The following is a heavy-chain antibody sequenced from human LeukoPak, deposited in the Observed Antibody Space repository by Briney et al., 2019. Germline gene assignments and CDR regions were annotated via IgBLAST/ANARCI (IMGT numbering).Heavy chain of an antibody. J-gene: IGHJ4*02. V-gene: IGHV3-48*04. Sequence: GGSLRLSCAASGFAFGSNWMHWVRQAPGKGLEWVSYISSSGSTIYYADSVKGRFTISRDNAKNSLYLQMNSLRAEDTAVYYCARGGGSSPATVYFDYWGQGTLVTVSS. D-gene: IGHD6-13*01. CDR3: ARGGGSSPATVYFDY. CDR2: ISSSGSTI. CDR1: GFAFGSNW.